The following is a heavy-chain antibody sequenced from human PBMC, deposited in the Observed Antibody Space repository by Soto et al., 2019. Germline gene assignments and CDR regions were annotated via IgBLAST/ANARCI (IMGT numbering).Heavy chain of an antibody. V-gene: IGHV4-38-2*01. D-gene: IGHD2-2*01. CDR3: ARAWGTGFYQLDS. CDR1: GYSISTGFN. CDR2: IYHSGST. J-gene: IGHJ4*02. Sequence: SETLSLTCAVSGYSISTGFNWAWIRQPPGKGLEWIGSIYHSGSTYYNLSLKSRVTISSDASKNQISLKLSSVTAADTALYYCARAWGTGFYQLDSWGQGTLVTV.